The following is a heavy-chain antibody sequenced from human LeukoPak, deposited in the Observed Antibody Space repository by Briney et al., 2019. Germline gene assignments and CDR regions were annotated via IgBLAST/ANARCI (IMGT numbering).Heavy chain of an antibody. V-gene: IGHV3-74*01. Sequence: GGSLRLSCAASGLTLSSYWMHWVRQAPGKGLMWVSLITTDGSSTTYADSVKGRFTISRDNAKNTLYLQMNSLRAEDTAVYYCARDYYSGSRDLDYWGQGTLVTVSS. CDR3: ARDYYSGSRDLDY. CDR2: ITTDGSST. J-gene: IGHJ4*02. D-gene: IGHD3-22*01. CDR1: GLTLSSYW.